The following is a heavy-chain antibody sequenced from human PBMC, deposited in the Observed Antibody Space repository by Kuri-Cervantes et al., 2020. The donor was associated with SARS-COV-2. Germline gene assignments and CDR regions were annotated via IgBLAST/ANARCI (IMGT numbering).Heavy chain of an antibody. J-gene: IGHJ3*01. CDR3: ARGPRRVSGGRPRLRDSFDL. Sequence: SETLSLTCALYDASFSIYYWSWVRQPPGRGLEWIADINQSGSTNYNPSLKSRLTISVDTSKNQFFLKMTSMTAADAAMYYCARGPRRVSGGRPRLRDSFDLWGQGTMVTVSS. CDR1: DASFSIYY. V-gene: IGHV4-34*01. D-gene: IGHD1-26*01. CDR2: INQSGST.